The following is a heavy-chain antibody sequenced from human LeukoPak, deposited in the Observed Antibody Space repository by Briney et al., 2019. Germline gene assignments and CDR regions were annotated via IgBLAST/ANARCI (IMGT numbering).Heavy chain of an antibody. CDR1: GFTFTSYG. CDR2: ISSSSSYI. J-gene: IGHJ3*02. D-gene: IGHD4-17*01. CDR3: ARGGYGDGLFDAVDI. V-gene: IGHV3-21*01. Sequence: VGCLRHSSAPSGFTFTSYGMNWGRQAPGKGRECGSSISSSSSYIYYAGSVKGRFTISRDNAKNSLHLQMNSLRAEDTAVYYCARGGYGDGLFDAVDIWGQGTMVTVSS.